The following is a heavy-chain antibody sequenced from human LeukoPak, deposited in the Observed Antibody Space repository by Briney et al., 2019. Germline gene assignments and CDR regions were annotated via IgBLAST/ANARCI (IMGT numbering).Heavy chain of an antibody. Sequence: PSETLSLTCTVSGGSISSGSYYWSWIRQPAGKGLEWIGRIYTSGSTHYNPSLKSRVTISVDTSKNQFSLKLSSVTAADTAVYYCARAALMVYAGFDPWGQGTLVTVSS. D-gene: IGHD2-8*01. J-gene: IGHJ5*02. CDR3: ARAALMVYAGFDP. CDR2: IYTSGST. CDR1: GGSISSGSYY. V-gene: IGHV4-61*02.